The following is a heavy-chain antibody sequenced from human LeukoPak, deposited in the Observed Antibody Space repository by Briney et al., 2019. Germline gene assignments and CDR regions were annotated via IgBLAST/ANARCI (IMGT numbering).Heavy chain of an antibody. V-gene: IGHV1-18*01. J-gene: IGHJ1*01. CDR3: AGGESGMQH. CDR1: GYIFNDYG. Sequence: ASVKVSCKASGYIFNDYGISWVRQAPGQGLEWMGWISVYNGNTNYAQKLQGRVTMTTDTSTSTAYMELRSLRYDDTAVYYCAGGESGMQHWGQGTLVTVSS. CDR2: ISVYNGNT.